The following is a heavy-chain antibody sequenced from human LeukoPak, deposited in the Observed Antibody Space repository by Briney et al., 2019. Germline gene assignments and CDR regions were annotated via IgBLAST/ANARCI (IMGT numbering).Heavy chain of an antibody. V-gene: IGHV1-2*04. J-gene: IGHJ4*02. CDR2: INPNSGGT. D-gene: IGHD3-9*01. Sequence: GASVKVSCKASGYTFTGYYMHWVRQAPGQGLEWMGWINPNSGGTNYAQKFQGWVTMTRDTSISTAYMELSRLRSDDTAVYYCARDLRGHFDWLSEYYFDYWGQGTLVTVSS. CDR3: ARDLRGHFDWLSEYYFDY. CDR1: GYTFTGYY.